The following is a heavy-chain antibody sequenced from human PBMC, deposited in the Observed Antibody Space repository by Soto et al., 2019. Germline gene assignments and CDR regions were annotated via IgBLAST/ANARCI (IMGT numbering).Heavy chain of an antibody. Sequence: GASVKVSCKASGYTFTSYGVSWVRQAPGQGLEWMGWINAYNANTNYAQKFQGRVTMTTDTSTNTAYMELRRLRSDGTAVYYCARDARAPDRSDHWGQGTLVTVSS. CDR1: GYTFTSYG. V-gene: IGHV1-18*01. CDR2: INAYNANT. CDR3: ARDARAPDRSDH. J-gene: IGHJ4*02.